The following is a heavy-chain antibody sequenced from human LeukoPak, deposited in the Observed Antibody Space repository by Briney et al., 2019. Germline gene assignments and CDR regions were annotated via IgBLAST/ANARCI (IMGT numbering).Heavy chain of an antibody. CDR2: IKQDGSEK. CDR1: GFTFSSYG. V-gene: IGHV3-7*01. Sequence: PGGSLRLSCAASGFTFSSYGMHWVRQAPGKGLEWVANIKQDGSEKYYVDSVKGRFTISRDNAKNSLYLQMNSLRAEDTAVYYCAKEIWPTVTTPGHTHFDYWGQGTLVTVSS. CDR3: AKEIWPTVTTPGHTHFDY. D-gene: IGHD4-17*01. J-gene: IGHJ4*02.